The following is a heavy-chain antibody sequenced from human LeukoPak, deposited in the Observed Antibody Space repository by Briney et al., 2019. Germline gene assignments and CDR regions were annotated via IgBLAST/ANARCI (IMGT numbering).Heavy chain of an antibody. CDR3: ARYCSSTSCSEVDY. D-gene: IGHD2-2*01. V-gene: IGHV3-21*01. Sequence: GGSLRLSCAASGFTFSSYWMNWVRQAPGKGLEWVSSISSSSSYIYYADSVKGRFTISRDNAKNSLYLQMNSLRAEDTAVYYCARYCSSTSCSEVDYWGQGTLVTVSS. CDR1: GFTFSSYW. J-gene: IGHJ4*02. CDR2: ISSSSSYI.